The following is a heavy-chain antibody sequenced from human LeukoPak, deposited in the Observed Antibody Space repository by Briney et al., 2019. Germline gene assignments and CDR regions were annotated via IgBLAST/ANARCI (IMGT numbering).Heavy chain of an antibody. CDR3: AGASSDGVLIDATSFDL. Sequence: PGGSLRLSCAASGFTFSSYSMNWVRQAPGRGLEWLSVIYRGGVTYYADSVKGRFFISRDDSKNTWHLQLNSLKTEGTAVYYCAGASSDGVLIDATSFDLWGQGTLVSVSS. V-gene: IGHV3-66*01. J-gene: IGHJ4*02. CDR1: GFTFSSYS. CDR2: IYRGGVT. D-gene: IGHD2-15*01.